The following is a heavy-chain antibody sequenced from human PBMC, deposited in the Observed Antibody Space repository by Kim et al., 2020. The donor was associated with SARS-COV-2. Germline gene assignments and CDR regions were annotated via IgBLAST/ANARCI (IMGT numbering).Heavy chain of an antibody. J-gene: IGHJ3*01. CDR3: CGGVLGPYDV. D-gene: IGHD3-16*01. Sequence: SETLSLTCVVSGGSINSSYWNWWLRPPPKKLQWSIGASYKGGTKYCHPLRRRLAITVERNSNKYSLHLSSFTTADDTVYFCCGGVLGPYDV. V-gene: IGHV4-59*01. CDR1: GGSINSSY. CDR2: ASYKGGT.